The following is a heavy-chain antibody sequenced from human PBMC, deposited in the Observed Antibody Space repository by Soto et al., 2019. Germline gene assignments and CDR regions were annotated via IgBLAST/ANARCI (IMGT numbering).Heavy chain of an antibody. Sequence: EVQLVESGGGLVKPGGSLRLSCAASGFTFSSYSMNWVRQAPGKGLEWVSSISSSSSYIYYADSVKGRFTISRDNAKNSLYLQMNGLRAEDTAVYYCARDLRGSGSYYAFDIWGQGTMVTVSS. D-gene: IGHD3-10*01. CDR1: GFTFSSYS. V-gene: IGHV3-21*01. CDR2: ISSSSSYI. CDR3: ARDLRGSGSYYAFDI. J-gene: IGHJ3*02.